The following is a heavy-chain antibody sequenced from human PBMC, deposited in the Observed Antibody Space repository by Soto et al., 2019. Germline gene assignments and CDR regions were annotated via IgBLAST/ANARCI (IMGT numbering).Heavy chain of an antibody. Sequence: QVQLVQSGAEVKKPGSSVKVSRKASGGTFSSYAISWVRQAPGQGLEWMGGIITIFGTANYAQKFQGRVTITADESTSTAYMELSSLRSEDTAVYYCARRLWDLVVVVAATGSFDYWGQGSLVSVSS. CDR3: ARRLWDLVVVVAATGSFDY. CDR1: GGTFSSYA. J-gene: IGHJ4*02. CDR2: IITIFGTA. V-gene: IGHV1-69*01. D-gene: IGHD2-15*01.